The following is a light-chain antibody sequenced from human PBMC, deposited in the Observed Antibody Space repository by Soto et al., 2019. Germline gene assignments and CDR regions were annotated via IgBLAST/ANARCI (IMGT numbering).Light chain of an antibody. CDR3: QPYGISPRT. V-gene: IGKV3-20*01. Sequence: GDSSALSCRASQSISSSYLAWYQQKPGQSPRLLIYGAYTRATDIPDSFTGRGSGTDFPITIIRLEPEDFSVYYCQPYGISPRTVGQGTKVEIK. CDR1: QSISSSY. CDR2: GAY. J-gene: IGKJ1*01.